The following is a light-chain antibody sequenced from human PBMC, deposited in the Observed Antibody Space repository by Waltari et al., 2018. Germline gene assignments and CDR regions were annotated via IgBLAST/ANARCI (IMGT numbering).Light chain of an antibody. J-gene: IGLJ2*01. V-gene: IGLV2-23*01. CDR3: CSYASGSTII. Sequence: QSALTHPASVSGSPGQPLPISCTGTSNDVGSHNLVPWYQRHPGKAPELLIYEGSKRPSGVSNRFSGSKSGNTASLTISGLQAEDEADYFCCSYASGSTIIFGGGTKLTVL. CDR1: SNDVGSHNL. CDR2: EGS.